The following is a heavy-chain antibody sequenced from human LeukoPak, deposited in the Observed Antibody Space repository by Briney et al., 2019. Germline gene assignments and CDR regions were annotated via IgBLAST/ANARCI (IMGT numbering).Heavy chain of an antibody. CDR3: ARAPMYYYDSSGYEVY. D-gene: IGHD3-22*01. CDR1: GYIFTSYG. CDR2: ISAYNGNT. V-gene: IGHV1-18*01. J-gene: IGHJ4*02. Sequence: ASVKVSCKASGYIFTSYGISWVRQAPGQGLEWMGWISAYNGNTNYAQKLQGRVTMTTDTSTSTAYMELRSLRSDDTAVYYCARAPMYYYDSSGYEVYWGQGTLVTVSS.